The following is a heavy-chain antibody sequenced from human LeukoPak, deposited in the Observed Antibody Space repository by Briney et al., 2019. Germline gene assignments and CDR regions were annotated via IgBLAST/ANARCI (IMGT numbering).Heavy chain of an antibody. CDR2: IYHSGST. V-gene: IGHV4-30-2*01. J-gene: IGHJ4*02. CDR3: ARALTGDGFDY. Sequence: SETLSLTCTVSGGSIISGGYSWSWIRQPPGKGLEWIGYIYHSGSTYYNPSLKSRVTISVDRSKNQFSLKLSSVTAADTAVYYCARALTGDGFDYWGQGTLVTVSS. D-gene: IGHD7-27*01. CDR1: GGSIISGGYS.